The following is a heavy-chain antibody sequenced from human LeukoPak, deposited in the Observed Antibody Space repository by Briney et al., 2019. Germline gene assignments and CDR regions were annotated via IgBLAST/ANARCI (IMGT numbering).Heavy chain of an antibody. D-gene: IGHD4-17*01. V-gene: IGHV1-2*06. CDR2: INPNSGDT. J-gene: IGHJ4*02. CDR1: GYNFAGYY. Sequence: GASVKVSCKASGYNFAGYYIHWVRQAPGQGLEWMGRINPNSGDTNYAQKFQGRVTMTRDTSITTSYMELSRLTSDDTAVYYCARLPTVTTPLTYWGQGTLVTVSS. CDR3: ARLPTVTTPLTY.